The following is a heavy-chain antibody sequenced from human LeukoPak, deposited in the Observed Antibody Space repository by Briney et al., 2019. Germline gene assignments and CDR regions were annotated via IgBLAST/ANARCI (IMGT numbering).Heavy chain of an antibody. V-gene: IGHV1-8*01. CDR1: GYTFTSYD. D-gene: IGHD6-6*01. J-gene: IGHJ4*02. CDR2: MNPNSGNT. Sequence: ASVKVSCKASGYTFTSYDINWVRQATGQGLEWLGWMNPNSGNTGYAQKFQGRVTITRHTSISTAYMELSSLRSEDTAVYYCARENSSSSSWDYWGQGTLVTVSS. CDR3: ARENSSSSSWDY.